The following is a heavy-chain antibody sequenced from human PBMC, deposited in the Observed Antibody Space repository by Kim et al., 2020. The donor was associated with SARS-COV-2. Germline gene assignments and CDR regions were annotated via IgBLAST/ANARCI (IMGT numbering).Heavy chain of an antibody. D-gene: IGHD1-26*01. CDR1: GFTFSSYW. V-gene: IGHV3-7*01. Sequence: GGSLRLSCAASGFTFSSYWMSWVRQAPGKGLEWVANIKQDGSEKYYVDSVKGRFTISRDNAKNSLYLQMNSLRAEDTAVYYCARDHPGYSGSYYSLVYLQHWGQGTLVTVSS. CDR3: ARDHPGYSGSYYSLVYLQH. J-gene: IGHJ1*01. CDR2: IKQDGSEK.